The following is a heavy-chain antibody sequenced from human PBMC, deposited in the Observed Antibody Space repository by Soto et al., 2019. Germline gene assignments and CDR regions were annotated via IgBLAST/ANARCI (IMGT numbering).Heavy chain of an antibody. Sequence: QVQLVQSGAEVKKPGSSGKVSCKASGGTFSSYAISWVRQAPGQGLEWMGGIIPIFGTANYAQKLRGRVTITAAESTSTAYMEMSSLRSEDTAEYYCARQGTTSRGGWFDPWGQGTLVTVSS. CDR1: GGTFSSYA. J-gene: IGHJ5*02. V-gene: IGHV1-69*01. CDR3: ARQGTTSRGGWFDP. CDR2: IIPIFGTA. D-gene: IGHD4-17*01.